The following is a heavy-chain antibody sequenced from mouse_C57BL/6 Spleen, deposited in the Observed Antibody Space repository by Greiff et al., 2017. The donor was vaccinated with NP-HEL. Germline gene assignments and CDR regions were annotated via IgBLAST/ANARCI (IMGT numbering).Heavy chain of an antibody. D-gene: IGHD1-1*01. J-gene: IGHJ4*01. CDR3: TGVTTVVAPMDY. CDR1: GYTFTSYW. Sequence: VQLQQSGTVLARPGASVKMSCKTSGYTFTSYWMHWVKQRPGQGLEWIGAIYPGNSDTSYNQKFKGKAKLTAVTSASTAYMELSSLTNEDSAVYYCTGVTTVVAPMDYWGQGTSVTVSS. CDR2: IYPGNSDT. V-gene: IGHV1-5*01.